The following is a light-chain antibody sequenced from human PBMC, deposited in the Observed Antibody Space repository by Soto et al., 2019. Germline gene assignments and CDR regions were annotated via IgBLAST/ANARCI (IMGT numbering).Light chain of an antibody. J-gene: IGKJ4*01. Sequence: DIQMTQSPSTLPASVGDRVTITCRASQSISNWLAWYQQKPGTAPKVLIYHASNLQSGVPSRFSGSGYGTEFALTIRSLQPDDFATYYCQQLNSYPLTCGGGTKVDIK. CDR1: QSISNW. CDR2: HAS. CDR3: QQLNSYPLT. V-gene: IGKV1-5*01.